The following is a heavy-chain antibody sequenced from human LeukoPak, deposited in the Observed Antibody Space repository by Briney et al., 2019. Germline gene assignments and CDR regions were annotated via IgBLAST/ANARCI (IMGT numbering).Heavy chain of an antibody. V-gene: IGHV3-30-3*01. Sequence: PGGSLRLSCAASGFTFSSYAMHWVRQAPGKGLEWVAVISYDGSNKYYADSVKGRFTISRDNSKNTLYLQMNSLRAEDTAVYYCARAIVVVDNFDYWGQGTLVIVSS. CDR3: ARAIVVVDNFDY. CDR1: GFTFSSYA. D-gene: IGHD3-22*01. J-gene: IGHJ4*02. CDR2: ISYDGSNK.